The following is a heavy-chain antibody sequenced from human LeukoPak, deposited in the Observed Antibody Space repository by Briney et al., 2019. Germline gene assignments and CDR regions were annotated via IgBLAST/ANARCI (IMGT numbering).Heavy chain of an antibody. J-gene: IGHJ4*02. CDR3: AKGRGGSVWAHLGN. CDR1: GFTFRNYA. V-gene: IGHV3-23*01. CDR2: ISNSGDNT. D-gene: IGHD2-15*01. Sequence: GGSLRLSCAASGFTFRNYAMSWVRQAPGKGLEWVSTISNSGDNTYYADSVKGRFTISRDNSKDTLYLQMNSLRVEDTALYYCAKGRGGSVWAHLGNWGQGTLVTVSS.